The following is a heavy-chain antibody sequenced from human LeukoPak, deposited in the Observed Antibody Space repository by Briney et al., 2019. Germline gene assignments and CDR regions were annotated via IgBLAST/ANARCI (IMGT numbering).Heavy chain of an antibody. CDR1: GITFSSYA. J-gene: IGHJ4*02. D-gene: IGHD2-2*01. V-gene: IGHV3-23*01. Sequence: PGGSLRLSCAASGITFSSYAMSWVRQAPGKGLEWVSAISGSGGSTYYADSVKGRFTISRDNSKNTLYLQMNSLRAEDTAVYYCAKADIVVVPAANFDYWGQGTLATVSS. CDR3: AKADIVVVPAANFDY. CDR2: ISGSGGST.